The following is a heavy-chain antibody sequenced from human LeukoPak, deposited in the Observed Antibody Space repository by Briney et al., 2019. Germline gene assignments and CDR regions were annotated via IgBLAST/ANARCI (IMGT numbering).Heavy chain of an antibody. V-gene: IGHV4-39*07. Sequence: SETLSLTCTVSGGSISSSIYCWGWIRQSPGKGLEWIGRIDTSGNTNYKPSLKSRVTMSVDTSKNQFSLKLSSVTAADTAVYYCARETSQKGAHYMDVWGKGTTVTISS. CDR1: GGSISSSIYC. D-gene: IGHD3-16*01. J-gene: IGHJ6*03. CDR2: IDTSGNT. CDR3: ARETSQKGAHYMDV.